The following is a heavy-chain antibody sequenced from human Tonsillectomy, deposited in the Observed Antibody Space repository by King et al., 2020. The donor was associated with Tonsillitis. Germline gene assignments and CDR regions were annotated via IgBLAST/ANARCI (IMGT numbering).Heavy chain of an antibody. CDR2: ISWNSGSL. D-gene: IGHD6-19*01. V-gene: IGHV3-9*01. CDR3: AKDYHSSGWEDAFDV. J-gene: IGHJ3*01. Sequence: VQLVESGGGLVQPGRSLRLSCAASRFTFDDYAMHWVRHAPGKGLEWVSGISWNSGSLAYGDSVKGRFTISRDNAKNSLYLQMNSLRAEDTALYYCAKDYHSSGWEDAFDVWGQGTMVIVSS. CDR1: RFTFDDYA.